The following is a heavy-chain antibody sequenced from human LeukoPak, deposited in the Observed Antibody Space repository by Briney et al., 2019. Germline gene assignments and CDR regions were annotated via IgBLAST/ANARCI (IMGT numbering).Heavy chain of an antibody. CDR2: IYSGGST. V-gene: IGHV3-53*05. CDR3: AKGPYSDYYFDY. J-gene: IGHJ4*02. Sequence: GGSLRLSCAASGFTVSTNYMSWVRQAPGKGLEWVSVIYSGGSTYYADSVKGRFTISRDNSKNTLYLQMNSLRAEDTAVYYCAKGPYSDYYFDYWGQGTLVTVSS. CDR1: GFTVSTNY. D-gene: IGHD4-11*01.